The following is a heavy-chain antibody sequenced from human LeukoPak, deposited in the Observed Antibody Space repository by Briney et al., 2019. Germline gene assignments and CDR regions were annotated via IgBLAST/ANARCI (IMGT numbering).Heavy chain of an antibody. CDR1: GGPISSGGYY. Sequence: SQTLSLTCTVSGGPISSGGYYWSWIRQHPGKGLEWIGYIYYSGSTNYNPSLKSRVTISVDTSKNQFSLKLSSVTAADTAVYYCASYMITFGTDAFDIWGQGTMVTVSS. CDR3: ASYMITFGTDAFDI. V-gene: IGHV4-31*03. J-gene: IGHJ3*02. CDR2: IYYSGST. D-gene: IGHD3-16*01.